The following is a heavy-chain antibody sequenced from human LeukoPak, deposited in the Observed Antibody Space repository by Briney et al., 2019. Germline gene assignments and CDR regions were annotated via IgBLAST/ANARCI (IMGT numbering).Heavy chain of an antibody. CDR2: IYYSGST. V-gene: IGHV4-31*03. CDR3: ARVELGLFDY. J-gene: IGHJ4*02. CDR1: GGSISSGGYY. D-gene: IGHD3-10*01. Sequence: SETLSLTCTVSGGSISSGGYYWSWIRQNPGKGLEWIGYIYYSGSTYYNPSLKSRVTISVDTSKNQFSLKLSSVTAADTAVYYCARVELGLFDYWGQGTLVTVSS.